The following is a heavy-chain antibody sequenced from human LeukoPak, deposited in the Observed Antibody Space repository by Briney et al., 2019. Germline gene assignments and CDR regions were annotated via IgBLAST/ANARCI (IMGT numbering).Heavy chain of an antibody. CDR2: IKRDGSEE. CDR3: ATEARGLGV. V-gene: IGHV3-7*01. D-gene: IGHD3-10*01. Sequence: GGSLRLSCAASGFTFSTYWMTWVRQAPGRGLEWVANIKRDGSEEYYVDSVRGRFTISRDNAKKSLYLQMNGLRTEDTAVYYCATEARGLGVWGKGTLVTISS. CDR1: GFTFSTYW. J-gene: IGHJ6*04.